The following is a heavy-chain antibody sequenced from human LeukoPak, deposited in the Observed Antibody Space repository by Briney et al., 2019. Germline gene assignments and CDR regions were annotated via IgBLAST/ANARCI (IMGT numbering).Heavy chain of an antibody. D-gene: IGHD1-1*01. V-gene: IGHV1-24*01. CDR3: ATDHWNDDAWWFDP. Sequence: ASVKVSCKVSGYTLTELSMHWVRQAPGKGLEWMGGFDPEDGETIYAQKFQGRVTMTEDTSTDTAYMELSSLRSEDTAVYYCATDHWNDDAWWFDPWGQGTLVTVSS. CDR1: GYTLTELS. J-gene: IGHJ5*02. CDR2: FDPEDGET.